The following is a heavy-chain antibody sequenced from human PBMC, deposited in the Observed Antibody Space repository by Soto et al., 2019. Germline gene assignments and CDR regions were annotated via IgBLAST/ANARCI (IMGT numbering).Heavy chain of an antibody. CDR2: ISGSGGST. J-gene: IGHJ4*02. D-gene: IGHD5-18*01. Sequence: GGSLRLSCAASGFTFSSYAMSWVRQAPGKGLEWVSAISGSGGSTYYADSVKGRFTISRDNSKNTLYLQMNSLRAEDTAVYYCANDLRYSYGSPSGYWGQGTLVTVSS. V-gene: IGHV3-23*01. CDR3: ANDLRYSYGSPSGY. CDR1: GFTFSSYA.